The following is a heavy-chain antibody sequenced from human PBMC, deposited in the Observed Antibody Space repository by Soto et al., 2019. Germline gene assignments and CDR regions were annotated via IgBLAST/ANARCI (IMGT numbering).Heavy chain of an antibody. D-gene: IGHD6-19*01. CDR2: IIPILGIT. Sequence: QVQLVQSGAEVKKPGSSVKVSCKASGGTFSSYTISWVRQAPGQGLEWMGRIIPILGITNYAQKFQGRVTITADKSTSTAYMELSSLRSEDTAVYYCARHMYSSGPYGMDVWGQGTTVTVSS. CDR3: ARHMYSSGPYGMDV. J-gene: IGHJ6*02. V-gene: IGHV1-69*02. CDR1: GGTFSSYT.